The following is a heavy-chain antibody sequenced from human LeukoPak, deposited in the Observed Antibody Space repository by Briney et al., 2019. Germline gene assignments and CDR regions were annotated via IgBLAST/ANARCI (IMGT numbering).Heavy chain of an antibody. CDR1: GGSFSGYY. D-gene: IGHD2-21*02. Sequence: PSETLSLTCAVYGGSFSGYYWSWIRQPPGKGLEWVGEINDSGTTNYNPSLKSRVTISVDTSKNQFSLKLSYVTAADTAVYYCARAKVTLIDYWGQGTLVTVSS. J-gene: IGHJ4*02. CDR2: INDSGTT. V-gene: IGHV4-34*01. CDR3: ARAKVTLIDY.